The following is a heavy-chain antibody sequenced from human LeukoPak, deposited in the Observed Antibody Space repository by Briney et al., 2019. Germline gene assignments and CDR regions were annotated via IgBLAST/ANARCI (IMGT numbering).Heavy chain of an antibody. V-gene: IGHV1-8*01. CDR2: MNPNSGNT. CDR3: ARMYYYDSSGAPNWFDP. J-gene: IGHJ5*02. Sequence: GASVKVSCKASGYTFTSYDINWVRQATGQGLEWMGWMNPNSGNTGYAQKFQGRVTMTRNTSITTAYMELSSLRSEDTAVYYCARMYYYDSSGAPNWFDPWGQGTLVTVSP. CDR1: GYTFTSYD. D-gene: IGHD3-22*01.